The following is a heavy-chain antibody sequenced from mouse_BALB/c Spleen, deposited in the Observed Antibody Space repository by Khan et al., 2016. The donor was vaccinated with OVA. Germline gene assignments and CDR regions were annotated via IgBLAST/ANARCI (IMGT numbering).Heavy chain of an antibody. Sequence: QMQLEESGPGLVAPSQSLSITCTVSGFSLTSYGVNWVRQPPGKGLEWLGVIWGDGSTNYHSALISRLSISKDNSKSQLFLKLNSLQTDDTATYYCVKWGDVYAVDYWGQGTSVTVSS. CDR3: VKWGDVYAVDY. V-gene: IGHV2-3*01. D-gene: IGHD2-13*01. J-gene: IGHJ4*01. CDR1: GFSLTSYG. CDR2: IWGDGST.